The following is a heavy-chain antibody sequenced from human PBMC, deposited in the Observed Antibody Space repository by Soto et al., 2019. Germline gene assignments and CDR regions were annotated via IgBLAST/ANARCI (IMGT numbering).Heavy chain of an antibody. CDR1: GYSFTSYW. D-gene: IGHD6-6*01. J-gene: IGHJ5*02. CDR2: IDPSDSYT. CDR3: ARHRERSSPNYNWLDP. Sequence: PGESLKISCKGSGYSFTSYWISWVRQMPGKGLEWTGRIDPSDSYTNYSPSFQGHVTISADKSISTAYLQWSSLKASDTAMYYCARHRERSSPNYNWLDPWGQGTLVTVYS. V-gene: IGHV5-10-1*01.